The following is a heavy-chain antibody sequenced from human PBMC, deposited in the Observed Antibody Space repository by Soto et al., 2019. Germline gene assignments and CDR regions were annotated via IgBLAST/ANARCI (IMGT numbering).Heavy chain of an antibody. Sequence: TLSLTCSVSGDSISSVDYFWAWIRQPPGQALEYIGYIYKSATTYYNPSFESRVAISLDTSKSQFSLNVTSVTAADTAVYFCARGRYCLTGRCFPNWFDSWGQGTLVTVSS. CDR2: IYKSATT. CDR3: ARGRYCLTGRCFPNWFDS. V-gene: IGHV4-30-4*01. J-gene: IGHJ5*01. CDR1: GDSISSVDYF. D-gene: IGHD2-15*01.